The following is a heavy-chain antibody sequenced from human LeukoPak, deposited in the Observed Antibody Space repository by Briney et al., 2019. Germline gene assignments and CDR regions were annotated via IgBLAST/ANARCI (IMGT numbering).Heavy chain of an antibody. CDR2: VSGNGGST. V-gene: IGHV3-23*01. CDR3: ARAGTYYDSSGYRNYYFDY. D-gene: IGHD3-22*01. Sequence: PGGSLRLSCAASGFTFSSYAMNWVRQAPGKGLEWVSGVSGNGGSTYYADSVKGRFTISRDNSKNTLYLQMNSLRAEDTAVYYCARAGTYYDSSGYRNYYFDYWGQGTLVTVSS. J-gene: IGHJ4*02. CDR1: GFTFSSYA.